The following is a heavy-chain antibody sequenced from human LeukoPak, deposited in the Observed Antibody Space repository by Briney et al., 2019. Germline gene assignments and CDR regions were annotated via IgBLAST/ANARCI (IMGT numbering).Heavy chain of an antibody. CDR3: ARVPINYDSSGYFQVGMDV. V-gene: IGHV1-69*04. J-gene: IGHJ6*02. D-gene: IGHD3-22*01. Sequence: GASVKVSCMASGGTFSSYAISWVRQAPGQGLEWMGRIIPIFGIANYAQKFQGRVTITADKSTSTAYMELSSLRSEDTAVYYCARVPINYDSSGYFQVGMDVWGQGTTVTVSS. CDR1: GGTFSSYA. CDR2: IIPIFGIA.